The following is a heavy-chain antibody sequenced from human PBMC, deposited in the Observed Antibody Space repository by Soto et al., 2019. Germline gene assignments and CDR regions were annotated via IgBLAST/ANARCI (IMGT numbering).Heavy chain of an antibody. CDR2: INHSGST. D-gene: IGHD2-21*01. CDR3: ARHPPAYCGGDCYSGAFDI. V-gene: IGHV4-34*01. CDR1: GGSFSGYY. J-gene: IGHJ3*02. Sequence: SETLSLTCAVYGGSFSGYYWSWIRQPPGKGLEWIGEINHSGSTNYNPPLKSRVTISVDTSKKQFSLKLSSVTAADTAVYYCARHPPAYCGGDCYSGAFDIWGQGTIVTVSS.